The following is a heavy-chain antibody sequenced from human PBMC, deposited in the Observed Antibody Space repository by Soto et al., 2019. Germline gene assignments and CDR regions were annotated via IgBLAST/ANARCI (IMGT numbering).Heavy chain of an antibody. CDR3: ASLYGKISAVDY. CDR2: IRNKANRYTT. J-gene: IGHJ4*02. Sequence: GGSLRLSCVASGFNFIDHYMDWVRQAPGKGLEWVGRIRNKANRYTTECAASVKDRFIFSRDDSKNSVFLQMHSLTTEDTAVYYCASLYGKISAVDYWGQGTLVTVSS. V-gene: IGHV3-72*01. D-gene: IGHD3-16*01. CDR1: GFNFIDHY.